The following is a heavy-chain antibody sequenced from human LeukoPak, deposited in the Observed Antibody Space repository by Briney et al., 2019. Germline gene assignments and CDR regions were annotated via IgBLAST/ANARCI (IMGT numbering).Heavy chain of an antibody. CDR2: ISSSSSYI. CDR1: GFTFSSYG. Sequence: GGSLRLSCAASGFTFSSYGMNWVRQAPGKGLEWVSYISSSSSYIYYADSVKGRFTISRDNAKNSLYLQMNSLRAEDTAVYYCARGGAYCGGDCYSFDYWGQGTLVTVSS. D-gene: IGHD2-21*02. V-gene: IGHV3-21*05. J-gene: IGHJ4*02. CDR3: ARGGAYCGGDCYSFDY.